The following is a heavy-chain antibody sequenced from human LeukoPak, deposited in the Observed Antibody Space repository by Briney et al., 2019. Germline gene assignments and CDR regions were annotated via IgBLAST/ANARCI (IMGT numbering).Heavy chain of an antibody. Sequence: SETLSLTCTVSGYSISSGYCWGWIRRPPGKGLEWIGSSYHSGSTYYNPSLRSRVTISVDTSKNQFSLKLSSVTAADTAVYYCATSSSWYFDYWGQGTLVTVSS. CDR3: ATSSSWYFDY. V-gene: IGHV4-38-2*02. CDR2: SYHSGST. CDR1: GYSISSGYC. D-gene: IGHD6-13*01. J-gene: IGHJ4*02.